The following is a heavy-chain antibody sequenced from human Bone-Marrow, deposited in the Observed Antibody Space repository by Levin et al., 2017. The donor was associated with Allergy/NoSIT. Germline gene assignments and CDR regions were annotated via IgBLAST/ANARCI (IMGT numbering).Heavy chain of an antibody. CDR3: ARDAAGYYYFMDV. Sequence: VASVKVSCKSSEDTISSYSISWMRQAPGQGLEWMGGIIPIFGTATYAQKFQDRLTITADRSTSTAYMELTSLKSEDTAVYYCARDAAGYYYFMDVWGKGTTVIVSS. J-gene: IGHJ6*03. CDR1: EDTISSYS. D-gene: IGHD2-15*01. V-gene: IGHV1-69*06. CDR2: IIPIFGTA.